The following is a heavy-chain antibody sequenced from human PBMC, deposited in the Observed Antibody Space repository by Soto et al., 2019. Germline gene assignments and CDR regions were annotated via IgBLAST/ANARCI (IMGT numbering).Heavy chain of an antibody. CDR3: ARGQYYGSGSFGSDNHNYYGMDV. J-gene: IGHJ6*02. CDR1: GFTFSSYA. CDR2: INGPGDDT. D-gene: IGHD3-10*01. Sequence: PGGSLRLSCAASGFTFSSYAMSWVRQAPGKGLEWVSSINGPGDDTYYADSVKGRFTISRDNSKNTLYLQMNSLRDEDTALYFCARGQYYGSGSFGSDNHNYYGMDVWGQGTTVTVSS. V-gene: IGHV3-23*01.